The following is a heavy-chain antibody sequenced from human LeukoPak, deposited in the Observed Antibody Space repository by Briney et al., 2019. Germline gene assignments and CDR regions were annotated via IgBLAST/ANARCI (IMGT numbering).Heavy chain of an antibody. D-gene: IGHD6-19*01. Sequence: GGSLRLSCAASGFIFSNYWMNWVRQAPGKGLEWVANIKQDGSEKYYVDSVKGRFTISRDNAKNSLYLQMNSLRAEDTAVYYCARVSIAVAAFDYWGQGTLVTVSS. V-gene: IGHV3-7*01. CDR3: ARVSIAVAAFDY. CDR1: GFIFSNYW. J-gene: IGHJ4*02. CDR2: IKQDGSEK.